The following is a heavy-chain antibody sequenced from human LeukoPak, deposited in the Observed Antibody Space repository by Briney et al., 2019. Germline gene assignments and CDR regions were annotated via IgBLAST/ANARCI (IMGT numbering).Heavy chain of an antibody. V-gene: IGHV4-34*01. J-gene: IGHJ3*02. CDR2: INHSGSA. D-gene: IGHD1-1*01. CDR1: GGSFSGDY. Sequence: SETLSLTCGVYGGSFSGDYWSWARQPPAKGLESIGEINHSGSASYNPSLKRRVTISVDTSKIQFSLKLSSVTATDTAVYYCARMRDNWNVCVFDIWGQGTMVTVSS. CDR3: ARMRDNWNVCVFDI.